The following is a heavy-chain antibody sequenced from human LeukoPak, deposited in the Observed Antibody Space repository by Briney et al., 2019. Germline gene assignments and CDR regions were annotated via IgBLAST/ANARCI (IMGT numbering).Heavy chain of an antibody. Sequence: GGSLRLSCGASGFTFSDYSMNWVRQAPGRGLVWVSRIRPDESGSTYAGSVKGRFTISRDNAKNTLYLQMNSLRVENTAVYYCTRAGLMGAADYWGQGTLVTVSS. D-gene: IGHD1-26*01. V-gene: IGHV3-74*01. J-gene: IGHJ4*02. CDR3: TRAGLMGAADY. CDR2: IRPDESGS. CDR1: GFTFSDYS.